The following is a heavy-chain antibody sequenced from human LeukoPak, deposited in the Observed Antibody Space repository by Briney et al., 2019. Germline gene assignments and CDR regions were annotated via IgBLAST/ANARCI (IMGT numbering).Heavy chain of an antibody. Sequence: GGSLRLSCAASGFTFSSYWMSWVRQAPGKGLEWGATIKKDGSEKYYVDSVKGRFTISRDNAKNSLYLQMNSLRAEDTAVYYCAREFYDFTEYYYYGMDVWGQGTTVTVSS. CDR2: IKKDGSEK. V-gene: IGHV3-7*01. D-gene: IGHD3-3*01. CDR1: GFTFSSYW. CDR3: AREFYDFTEYYYYGMDV. J-gene: IGHJ6*02.